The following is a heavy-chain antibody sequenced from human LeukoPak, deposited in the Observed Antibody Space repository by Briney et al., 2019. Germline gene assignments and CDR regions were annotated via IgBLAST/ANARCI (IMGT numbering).Heavy chain of an antibody. D-gene: IGHD3-10*01. V-gene: IGHV4-59*01. Sequence: SETLSLTCTVSGGSISSYYWSWIRQPPGKGLEWIGYIYYSGSTNYNPSLKSRVTISVDTSKNQFSLKLSSVTAADTAVYYCAREWVLPSFDIWGQGTMVTVSS. J-gene: IGHJ3*02. CDR3: AREWVLPSFDI. CDR2: IYYSGST. CDR1: GGSISSYY.